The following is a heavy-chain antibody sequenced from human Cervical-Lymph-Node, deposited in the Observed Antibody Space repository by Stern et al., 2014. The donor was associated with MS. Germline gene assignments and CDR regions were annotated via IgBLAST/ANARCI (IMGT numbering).Heavy chain of an antibody. Sequence: QVQLVQSGAEVKKPGASVKVSCKTSGDSFTTYSIHWVRQAPGQRLEWLGWISAGGDTKYSQKFQGRVTITRDTSASTAYMEVSSLKSEDSAIYYCASAGGWYEPDYWGLGTLVTVSS. J-gene: IGHJ4*02. D-gene: IGHD6-19*01. CDR1: GDSFTTYS. CDR3: ASAGGWYEPDY. CDR2: ISAGGDT. V-gene: IGHV1-3*01.